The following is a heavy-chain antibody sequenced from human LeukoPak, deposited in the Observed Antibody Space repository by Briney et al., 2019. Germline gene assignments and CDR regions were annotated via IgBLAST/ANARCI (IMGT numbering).Heavy chain of an antibody. V-gene: IGHV3-15*05. Sequence: GGSLRLSCAASGFTFRNAWMSWVRQAPGKGLEWVGRIKIGTEGGTIDYAAPVRGRFTVSRDDSKDTLYLQMTALKTEDTAVYYCTTDLRHDITTGYYYYYYMDVWGKGTTVTVSS. CDR1: GFTFRNAW. CDR2: IKIGTEGGTI. CDR3: TTDLRHDITTGYYYYYYMDV. D-gene: IGHD3-9*01. J-gene: IGHJ6*03.